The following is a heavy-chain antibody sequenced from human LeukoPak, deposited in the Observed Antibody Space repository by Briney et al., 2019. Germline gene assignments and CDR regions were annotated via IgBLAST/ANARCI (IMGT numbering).Heavy chain of an antibody. Sequence: GESLKISCKGSGYSFTSYWIGWVRQMPGKGLELMGIIYPGDSDTRYSPSFQGQVTISADKSISTAYLQWSSLKASDTAMYYCARRGNYYDSSGYTYYFDYWGQGTLVTVSS. J-gene: IGHJ4*02. CDR3: ARRGNYYDSSGYTYYFDY. D-gene: IGHD3-22*01. CDR1: GYSFTSYW. V-gene: IGHV5-51*01. CDR2: IYPGDSDT.